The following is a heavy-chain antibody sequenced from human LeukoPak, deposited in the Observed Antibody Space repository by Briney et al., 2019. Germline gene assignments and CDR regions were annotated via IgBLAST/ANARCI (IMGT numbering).Heavy chain of an antibody. J-gene: IGHJ4*02. D-gene: IGHD1-26*01. Sequence: ASVKVSCKASGYTFTIYGISWVRQAPGQGLEWMGWISPYNGNTKYAQKFQGRVTMTTDTSTSTDHMELSSLRSDDTAVYYCARVVGLNEWEPQHWGQGTLVTVSS. CDR2: ISPYNGNT. CDR1: GYTFTIYG. CDR3: ARVVGLNEWEPQH. V-gene: IGHV1-18*01.